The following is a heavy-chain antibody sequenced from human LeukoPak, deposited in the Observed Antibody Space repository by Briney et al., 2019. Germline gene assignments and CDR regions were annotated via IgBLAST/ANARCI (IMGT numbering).Heavy chain of an antibody. CDR2: ISSSGSTI. D-gene: IGHD3-22*01. CDR3: ARGPFYDSSGYPYYYYGMDV. V-gene: IGHV3-48*03. J-gene: IGHJ6*02. CDR1: GFTFSSYE. Sequence: GGSLRLSCAASGFTFSSYEMNWVRQAPGKGLEWVSYISSSGSTIYYADSVKGRFTISRDNAKNSLYLQMNSLRAEDTAVYYCARGPFYDSSGYPYYYYGMDVRGQGTTVTVSS.